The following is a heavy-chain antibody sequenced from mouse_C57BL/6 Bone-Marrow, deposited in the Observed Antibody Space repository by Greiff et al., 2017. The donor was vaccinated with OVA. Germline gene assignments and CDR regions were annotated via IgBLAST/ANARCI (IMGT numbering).Heavy chain of an antibody. CDR2: INSDGGST. D-gene: IGHD3-2*02. J-gene: IGHJ2*01. Sequence: EVQLQQSGGGLVQPGESLKLSCESNEYEFPSHDMSWVRKTPEKRLELVAAINSDGGSTYYPDTMERRFIISRDNTKKTLYLQMSSLRSEDTALYYCARLDSSGYDYGFDYWGQGTTLTVSS. CDR1: EYEFPSHD. V-gene: IGHV5-2*01. CDR3: ARLDSSGYDYGFDY.